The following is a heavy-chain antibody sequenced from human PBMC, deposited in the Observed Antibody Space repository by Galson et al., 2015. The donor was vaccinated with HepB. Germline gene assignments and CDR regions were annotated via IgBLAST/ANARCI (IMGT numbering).Heavy chain of an antibody. CDR2: ISSSSSTI. CDR1: GFTFSSYS. D-gene: IGHD3-10*01. V-gene: IGHV3-48*01. J-gene: IGHJ6*02. CDR3: ARVVVGSYYGSGSPGRREDV. Sequence: SLRLSCAASGFTFSSYSMNWVRQAPGKGLEWVSYISSSSSTIYYADSVKGRFTISRDNAKNSLYLQMNSLRAEDTAVYYCARVVVGSYYGSGSPGRREDVWGQGTTVTVSS.